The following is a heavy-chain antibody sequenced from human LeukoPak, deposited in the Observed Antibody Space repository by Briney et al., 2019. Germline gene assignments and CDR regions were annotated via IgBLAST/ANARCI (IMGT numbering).Heavy chain of an antibody. J-gene: IGHJ4*02. CDR1: GFTFSSYG. CDR2: IIYDGSNK. V-gene: IGHV3-30*18. CDR3: AKGEVGGYSGYASFDY. Sequence: GGSLRLSCSASGFTFSSYGMHWVRQAPGKGLEWVAVIIYDGSNKYYADSVKGRFTISRDNSKNTLYLQMDSLRAEDTAVYYCAKGEVGGYSGYASFDYWGQGTLVTVSS. D-gene: IGHD5-12*01.